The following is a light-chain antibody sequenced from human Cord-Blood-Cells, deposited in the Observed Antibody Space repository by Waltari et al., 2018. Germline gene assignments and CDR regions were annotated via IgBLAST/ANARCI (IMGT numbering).Light chain of an antibody. J-gene: IGKJ5*01. CDR3: QQYDNLLT. CDR1: QDISNY. CDR2: DAS. V-gene: IGKV1-33*01. Sequence: DIQMNQSPSYLSASVGDRVTITCQASQDISNYLNWYQQKPGKAPKLLIYDASNLETGVPSRFSGSGSETDFTFTISSLQPEDIATYYCQQYDNLLTFGQGTRLEIK.